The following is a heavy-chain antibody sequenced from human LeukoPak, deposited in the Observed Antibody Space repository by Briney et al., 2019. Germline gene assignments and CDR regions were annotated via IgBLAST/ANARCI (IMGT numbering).Heavy chain of an antibody. D-gene: IGHD3-10*01. V-gene: IGHV1-46*01. CDR3: ARPYYYGSGYYGMDV. CDR1: GYTFTSYY. Sequence: ASVKVSCKASGYTFTSYYMHWVRQAPGQGLGWMGIINPSGGSTSYAQKFQGRVTMTRDTSTSTVYMELSSLRSEDTAVYYCARPYYYGSGYYGMDVWGQGTTVTVSS. J-gene: IGHJ6*02. CDR2: INPSGGST.